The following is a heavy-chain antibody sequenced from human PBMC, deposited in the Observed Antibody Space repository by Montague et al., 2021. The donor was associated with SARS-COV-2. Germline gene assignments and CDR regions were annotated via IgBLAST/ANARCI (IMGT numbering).Heavy chain of an antibody. D-gene: IGHD7-27*01. V-gene: IGHV2-5*01. CDR3: AHSHFFSSLGDFDS. CDR2: IFWNDDK. J-gene: IGHJ4*02. CDR1: GFLLISDGVG. Sequence: PALVKPTQTLTLTCTFSGFLLISDGVGVGWIRQTPGKALEWLALIFWNDDKRYNSSLKNRLTVTKDTTKNQVVLTMTNMDPLDTGTYYCAHSHFFSSLGDFDSWGQGTLVTVSS.